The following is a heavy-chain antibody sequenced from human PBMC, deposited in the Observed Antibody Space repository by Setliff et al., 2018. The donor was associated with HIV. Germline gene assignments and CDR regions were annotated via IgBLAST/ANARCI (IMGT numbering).Heavy chain of an antibody. CDR1: GFTFSSYS. V-gene: IGHV3-21*01. Sequence: GGSLRLSCAASGFTFSSYSINWVRQAPGKGLEWVSSISGDSTYIYYADSVKGRFTISRDNAKNSLYLQMNSLRAEDTAVYYCAKESGLYSNYKYYYYMDVWGKGTTVT. CDR3: AKESGLYSNYKYYYYMDV. D-gene: IGHD4-4*01. CDR2: ISGDSTYI. J-gene: IGHJ6*03.